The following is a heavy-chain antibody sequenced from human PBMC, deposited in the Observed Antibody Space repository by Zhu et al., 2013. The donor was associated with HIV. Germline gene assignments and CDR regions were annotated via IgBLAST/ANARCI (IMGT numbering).Heavy chain of an antibody. Sequence: QDQLVQSGPEVKKPGASVKVSCKASGYIFTSFGISWVRQAPGQGLEWMGWISGYNAKTNYAQKFQGRVTMTTDISTSTAYLELRSLRSDDTAVYYCARGRYYXDHNGYYHEYFQLWGQGTLVTVSS. D-gene: IGHD3-22*01. CDR1: GYIFTSFG. V-gene: IGHV1-18*01. CDR2: ISGYNAKT. CDR3: ARGRYYXDHNGYYHEYFQL. J-gene: IGHJ1*01.